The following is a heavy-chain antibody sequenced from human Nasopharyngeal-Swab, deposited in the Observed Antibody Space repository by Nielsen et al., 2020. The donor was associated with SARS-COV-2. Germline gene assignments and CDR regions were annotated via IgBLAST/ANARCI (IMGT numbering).Heavy chain of an antibody. J-gene: IGHJ4*02. D-gene: IGHD3-22*01. CDR1: GFSFSSYA. CDR3: AKDSTMISY. CDR2: ISASGGST. V-gene: IGHV3-23*01. Sequence: GGSLKISCAASGFSFSSYAMSWVRQTPGKGLEWVSGISASGGSTYYADSVKGRFTISRDNSRNTLSLQMNSLRVEDTAVYYCAKDSTMISYWGQGTLVTFSS.